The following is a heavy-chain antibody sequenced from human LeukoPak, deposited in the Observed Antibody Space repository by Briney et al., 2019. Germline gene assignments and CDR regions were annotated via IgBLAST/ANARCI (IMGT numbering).Heavy chain of an antibody. J-gene: IGHJ4*02. CDR3: ARGPTNGQAFDY. Sequence: LTGGSLRLSCAASGFTFSSSWMTWVRHVPGKGLEWVASIREDGSEKSSMDSVKGRFTISRDNAKTSLYLQMDSLRAEDTAVYWCARGPTNGQAFDYWGQGTLVSVSS. CDR1: GFTFSSSW. V-gene: IGHV3-7*01. CDR2: IREDGSEK. D-gene: IGHD2-8*01.